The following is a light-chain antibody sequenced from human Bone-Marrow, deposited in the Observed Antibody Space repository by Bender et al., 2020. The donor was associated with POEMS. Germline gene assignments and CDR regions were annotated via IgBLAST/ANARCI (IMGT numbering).Light chain of an antibody. CDR1: SSDVGSHNL. J-gene: IGLJ1*01. Sequence: QSALTQPASVSGSPGQSITISCTGTSSDVGSHNLVSWYQQYPGKAPKLMMFEVTKRPSGVSNRFSGSKSGNTASLTISGLQAEDEADYYCCSYAGSSTYVCGTGTKVTVL. CDR3: CSYAGSSTYV. V-gene: IGLV2-23*02. CDR2: EVT.